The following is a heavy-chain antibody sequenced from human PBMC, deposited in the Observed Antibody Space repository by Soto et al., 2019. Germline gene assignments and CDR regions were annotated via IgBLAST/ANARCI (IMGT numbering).Heavy chain of an antibody. Sequence: EVQLVESGGGLVKPGGSLRLSCAASGFTFSSYSMNWVRQAPGKGLEWVSSISSSSSYIYYADSVKGRFTISRDNAKNSMYLQMNSLRAEDTAVYYCAREREYYDFWSGREYYYGMDVWGQGTTVTVSS. CDR3: AREREYYDFWSGREYYYGMDV. CDR1: GFTFSSYS. J-gene: IGHJ6*02. CDR2: ISSSSSYI. V-gene: IGHV3-21*01. D-gene: IGHD3-3*01.